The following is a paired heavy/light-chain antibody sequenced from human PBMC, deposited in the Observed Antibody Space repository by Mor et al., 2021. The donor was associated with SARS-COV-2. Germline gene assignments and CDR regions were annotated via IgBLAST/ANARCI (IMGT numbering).Light chain of an antibody. CDR3: CSFAGYGYV. CDR1: SSDVGGYNY. J-gene: IGLJ1*01. Sequence: QSALTQPRSVSGSPGQSVTISCTGTSSDVGGYNYVSWYQQHPGKAPKLMIYDVSKRPSGVPDHFSGSKSGNTASLTISGLQAEDEADYYCCSFAGYGYVFGTGTVVTVL. CDR2: DVS. V-gene: IGLV2-11*01.
Heavy chain of an antibody. D-gene: IGHD1-26*01. V-gene: IGHV1-46*02. CDR2: INPSGGTT. J-gene: IGHJ4*02. CDR1: GYSFNTYK. Sequence: QVQLVQSGAEVKKPGDSVKISCKASGYSFNTYKMHWVRQAPGQDFEWMGIINPSGGTTRHAQKFQGRVTMTKDTSTSTVYMELSSLRSEDTAVYYCAREMGTTYYVDYWGQGTLVTVSS. CDR3: AREMGTTYYVDY.